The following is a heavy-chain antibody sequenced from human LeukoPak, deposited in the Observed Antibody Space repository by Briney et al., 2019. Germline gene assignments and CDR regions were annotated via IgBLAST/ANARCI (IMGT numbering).Heavy chain of an antibody. CDR1: GGSFSGYY. D-gene: IGHD2-2*01. V-gene: IGHV4-34*01. Sequence: SETLSLTCAVYGGSFSGYYWSWIRQPPGKGLEWIGEINHGGSTNYNPSLKSRVTISVDTSKNQFSLKLSSVTAADTAVYYCARVGRSSTSYYYYYYGMDVWGQGTTVTVSS. CDR3: ARVGRSSTSYYYYYYGMDV. CDR2: INHGGST. J-gene: IGHJ6*02.